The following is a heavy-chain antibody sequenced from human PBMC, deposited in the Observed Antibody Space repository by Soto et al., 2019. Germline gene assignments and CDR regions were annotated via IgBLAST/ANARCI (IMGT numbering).Heavy chain of an antibody. CDR3: ARIPRIAAAGSPYYSYMDV. V-gene: IGHV1-18*01. J-gene: IGHJ6*03. D-gene: IGHD6-13*01. Sequence: ASVKVSCKASGYTFTSYGISWVRQAPGQGLEWMGWISAYNGNTNYAQKLQGRVTMTTDISTSTAYMELRSLRSDATDVYYCARIPRIAAAGSPYYSYMDVWGKGTMVTVS. CDR2: ISAYNGNT. CDR1: GYTFTSYG.